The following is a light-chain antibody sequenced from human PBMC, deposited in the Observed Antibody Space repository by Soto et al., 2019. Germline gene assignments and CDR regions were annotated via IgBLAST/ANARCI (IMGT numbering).Light chain of an antibody. Sequence: GDIVTITCRATQGIRSYLAWYQQKPGKAPKLMTDAVSTLESGGPSRFSGSGSATEFTLTISSLHPEDFANYYFQQSYSTTSTFGQGTRLEIK. CDR1: QGIRSY. V-gene: IGKV1-9*01. CDR3: QQSYSTTST. J-gene: IGKJ5*01. CDR2: AVS.